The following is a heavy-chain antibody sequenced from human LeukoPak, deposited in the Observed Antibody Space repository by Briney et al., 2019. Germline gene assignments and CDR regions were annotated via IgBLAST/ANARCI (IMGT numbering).Heavy chain of an antibody. D-gene: IGHD2-2*01. J-gene: IGHJ6*02. V-gene: IGHV4-39*01. CDR1: GDSIARSTYY. CDR2: VYWSGTT. CDR3: ARGDIVVVPAAKYAYYYYYGMDV. Sequence: SETLSLTCTVSGDSIARSTYYWGWIRQAPGKGLEWLGIVYWSGTTYYNPSFKSRVTISVDTSKSEFSLKLRSVAAADTAVYYCARGDIVVVPAAKYAYYYYYGMDVWGQGTTVTVSS.